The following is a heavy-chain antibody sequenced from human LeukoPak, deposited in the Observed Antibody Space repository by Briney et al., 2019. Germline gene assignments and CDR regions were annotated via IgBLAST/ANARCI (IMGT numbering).Heavy chain of an antibody. CDR3: AREIGLRIDF. D-gene: IGHD5/OR15-5a*01. V-gene: IGHV3-48*03. CDR2: ISSSGNSI. J-gene: IGHJ4*02. CDR1: EFTFSSYE. Sequence: GGSLRLSCAASEFTFSSYEMTWVRQAPGKGLEWVSYISSSGNSIYYADSVKGRFTTSRDNAKNSLYLQMNNLRAEDTAVYFCAREIGLRIDFWGQGTLVTVPS.